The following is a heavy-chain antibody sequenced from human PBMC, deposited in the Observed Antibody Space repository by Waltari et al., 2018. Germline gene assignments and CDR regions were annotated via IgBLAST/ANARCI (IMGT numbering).Heavy chain of an antibody. J-gene: IGHJ6*02. V-gene: IGHV3-30*02. Sequence: QVQLVESGGGVVQPGGSLRLSCAASGFTFSSYGMHWVRQAPGKGMEWVAFIRYDGSNKYYADSVKGRFTISRDNSKNTLYLQMNSLRAEDTAVYYCATDGYNTYGMDVWGQGTTVTVSS. D-gene: IGHD5-12*01. CDR3: ATDGYNTYGMDV. CDR2: IRYDGSNK. CDR1: GFTFSSYG.